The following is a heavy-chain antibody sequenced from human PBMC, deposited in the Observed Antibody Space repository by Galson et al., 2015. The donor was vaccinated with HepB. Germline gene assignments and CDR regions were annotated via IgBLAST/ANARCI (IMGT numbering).Heavy chain of an antibody. CDR3: ARDREAAAGTRYFDY. V-gene: IGHV1-69*13. D-gene: IGHD6-13*01. Sequence: SVKVSCKASGGTFSSYAISWVRQAPGQGLEWMGGIIPIFGTANYAQKFQGRVTITADESTSTAYTELSSLRSEDTAVYYCARDREAAAGTRYFDYWGQGTLVTVSS. CDR2: IIPIFGTA. J-gene: IGHJ4*02. CDR1: GGTFSSYA.